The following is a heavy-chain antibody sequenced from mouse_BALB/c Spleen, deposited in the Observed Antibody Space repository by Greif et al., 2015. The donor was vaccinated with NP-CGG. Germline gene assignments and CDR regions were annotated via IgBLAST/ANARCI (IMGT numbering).Heavy chain of an antibody. CDR3: ARWDWYFDV. CDR1: GFNIKDTY. Sequence: EVKLMESGAELVKPGASVKLSCTASGFNIKDTYMHWVKQRPEQGLEWIGRIDPANGNTKYDSKFQGKATITADTSSNTAYLQLSSLTAEDTAVYYCARWDWYFDVWGAGTTVTVSS. J-gene: IGHJ1*01. V-gene: IGHV14-3*02. CDR2: IDPANGNT.